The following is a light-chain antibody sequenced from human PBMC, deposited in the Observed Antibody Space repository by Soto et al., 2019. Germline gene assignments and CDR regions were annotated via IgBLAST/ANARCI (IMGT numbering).Light chain of an antibody. CDR3: CSYTSCTPVV. J-gene: IGLJ2*01. V-gene: IGLV2-14*01. Sequence: QSALTQPASVSGSPGQSITISCTGTSSDVGAYNYVSWYQQHPGKAPKLMIYDVSNRPSGVSNRFSGSKSGNAASLTISGLQAEDEADYYCCSYTSCTPVVFGGGTKLTVL. CDR1: SSDVGAYNY. CDR2: DVS.